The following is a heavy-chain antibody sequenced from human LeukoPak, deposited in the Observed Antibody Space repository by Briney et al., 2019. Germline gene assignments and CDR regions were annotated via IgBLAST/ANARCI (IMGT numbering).Heavy chain of an antibody. Sequence: GESLKISCKGSGYSFTSYWIGWVRQMPGKGLEWMGIIYPGDSDTRYSPSFQGQVTISADKSISTAYLQWSSLKASDTAMYYCARGYYDSSGYYRSYYYYYMDVWGKGTTVTVSS. CDR1: GYSFTSYW. CDR3: ARGYYDSSGYYRSYYYYYMDV. V-gene: IGHV5-51*01. J-gene: IGHJ6*03. CDR2: IYPGDSDT. D-gene: IGHD3-22*01.